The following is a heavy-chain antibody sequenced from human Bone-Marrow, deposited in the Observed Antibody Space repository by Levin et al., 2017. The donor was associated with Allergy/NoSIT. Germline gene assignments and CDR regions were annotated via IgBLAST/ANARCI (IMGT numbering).Heavy chain of an antibody. J-gene: IGHJ4*02. CDR3: ARVRGDGDYIFDY. CDR1: GFTFSNYG. D-gene: IGHD4-17*01. V-gene: IGHV3-33*01. CDR2: IWNDGSNK. Sequence: GESLKISCAASGFTFSNYGMHWVRQAPGKGLEWVAVIWNDGSNKYYADSVKGRFTISRDNSKNTLYLQMNSLRAEDTAVYYCARVRGDGDYIFDYWGQGTLVTVAA.